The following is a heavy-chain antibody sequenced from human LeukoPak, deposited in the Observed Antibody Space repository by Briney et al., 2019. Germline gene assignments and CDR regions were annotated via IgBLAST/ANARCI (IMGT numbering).Heavy chain of an antibody. J-gene: IGHJ6*02. CDR2: INHNGNVN. CDR1: GFTFSSYW. V-gene: IGHV3-7*03. Sequence: PGGSLRLSCAASGFTFSSYWMSWARQAPGKELEWVASINHNGNVNYYVDSVKGRFTISRDNAKNSLYLQMSNLRAEDTAVYFCARGGGLDVWGQGATVTVSS. CDR3: ARGGGLDV. D-gene: IGHD3-16*01.